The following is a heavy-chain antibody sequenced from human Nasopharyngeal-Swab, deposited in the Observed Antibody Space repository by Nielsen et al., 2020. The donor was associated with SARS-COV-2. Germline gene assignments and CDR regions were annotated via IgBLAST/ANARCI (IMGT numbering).Heavy chain of an antibody. V-gene: IGHV4-4*02. Sequence: SETLSLTCAVSGGSISSSNWWSWVRQPPGKGLEWIGEIYHSGSTNYNPSLKSRVTISVDKSKNQFSLKLSSVTAADTAVYYCARVLMGGAARPGENPARYYYYYYYMDVWGKGTTVTVSS. CDR2: IYHSGST. CDR1: GGSISSSNW. J-gene: IGHJ6*03. CDR3: ARVLMGGAARPGENPARYYYYYYYMDV. D-gene: IGHD6-6*01.